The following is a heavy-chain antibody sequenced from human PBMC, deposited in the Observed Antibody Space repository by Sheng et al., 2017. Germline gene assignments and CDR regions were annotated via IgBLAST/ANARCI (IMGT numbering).Heavy chain of an antibody. CDR2: IKSKTDGGTT. J-gene: IGHJ4*02. D-gene: IGHD3-3*01. Sequence: EVQLVESGGGLVKPGGSLRLSCAASGFTFSNAWMSWVRQAPGKGLEWVGRIKSKTDGGTTDYAAPVKGRFTISRDDSKNTLYLQMNSLKTEDTAVYYCTTSGYDFWSGYYWHYWGQGTLVTVSS. CDR3: TTSGYDFWSGYYWHY. V-gene: IGHV3-15*01. CDR1: GFTFSNAW.